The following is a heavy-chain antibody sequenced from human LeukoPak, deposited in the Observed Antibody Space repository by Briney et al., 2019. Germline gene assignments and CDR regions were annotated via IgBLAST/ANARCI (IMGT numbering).Heavy chain of an antibody. Sequence: GGSLRLSCAASGLTFSTYTMNWVRRAPGKGLEWVSYITGSSTTIYYADSVKGRFTISRENARNSLYLQMNSLRDEDTAMYYCARVRPDSRGWYHFDYWGQGTLVTASS. CDR1: GLTFSTYT. CDR3: ARVRPDSRGWYHFDY. CDR2: ITGSSTTI. J-gene: IGHJ4*02. D-gene: IGHD6-19*01. V-gene: IGHV3-48*02.